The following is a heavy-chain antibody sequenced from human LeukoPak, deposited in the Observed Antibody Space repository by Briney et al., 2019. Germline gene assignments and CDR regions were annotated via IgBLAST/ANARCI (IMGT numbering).Heavy chain of an antibody. CDR1: GGSISSGGYY. CDR2: IYYSGST. V-gene: IGHV4-31*03. J-gene: IGHJ4*02. Sequence: SQTLSLTSTVSGGSISSGGYYWSWIRQHPGKGLEWIGYIYYSGSTYYNPSLKSRVTISVDTSKNQFSLKLSSVTAADTAVYYCARASYSSSWYLLHDYWGQGTLVTVSS. D-gene: IGHD6-13*01. CDR3: ARASYSSSWYLLHDY.